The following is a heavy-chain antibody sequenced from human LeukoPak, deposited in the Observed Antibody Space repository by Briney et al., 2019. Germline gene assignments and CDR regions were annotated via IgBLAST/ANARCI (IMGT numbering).Heavy chain of an antibody. CDR2: IYYSGST. J-gene: IGHJ3*02. D-gene: IGHD3-16*01. CDR1: GGSISSYY. Sequence: PSETLSLTCTVSGGSISSYYWSWIRQPPGKGLEWIGYIYYSGSTNYNPSLKSRVTISVDTSKNQFSLKLSSVTAADTAVYYCARESPTPWGAFDIWGQGTMVTVSS. CDR3: ARESPTPWGAFDI. V-gene: IGHV4-59*01.